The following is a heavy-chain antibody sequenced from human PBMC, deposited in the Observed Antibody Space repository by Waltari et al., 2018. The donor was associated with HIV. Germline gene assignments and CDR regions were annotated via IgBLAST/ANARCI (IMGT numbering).Heavy chain of an antibody. CDR1: GGSINSSISY. D-gene: IGHD6-19*01. V-gene: IGHV4-39*07. CDR2: IYYSGST. J-gene: IGHJ4*02. Sequence: QLQLQESGPGLVKPSATLSLTCTVSGGSINSSISYWGWLRQPPGKGLEWIGSIYYSGSTYYKPSLKSRVTISVDTSKNQFSLKRSSVTAADTAVYYCARDSSPILAAIDYWGQGTLVTVSS. CDR3: ARDSSPILAAIDY.